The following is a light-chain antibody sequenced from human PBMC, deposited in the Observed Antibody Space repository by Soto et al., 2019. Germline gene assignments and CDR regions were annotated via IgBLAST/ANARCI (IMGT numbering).Light chain of an antibody. CDR3: QQYGSTYT. CDR2: GAF. V-gene: IGKV3-20*01. J-gene: IGKJ2*01. CDR1: QSVSSSY. Sequence: EIVLTQSPGTLSLSPGERATLSCRASQSVSSSYLAWYQQKPGQAPRLLIYGAFSRATGIPDRFSGSGSGKDFSLTISRLEPEDFAVYYCQQYGSTYTFGQGTKLEIK.